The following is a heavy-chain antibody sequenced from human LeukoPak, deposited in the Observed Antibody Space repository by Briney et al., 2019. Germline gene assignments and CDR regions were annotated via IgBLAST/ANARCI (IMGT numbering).Heavy chain of an antibody. CDR3: ARDSLGSWSHRYWFDP. CDR2: INTNTGNP. CDR1: GYTFTSYA. J-gene: IGHJ5*02. Sequence: ASVKVSCKASGYTFTSYAMNWVRQAPGQGLEWMGWINTNTGNPTYAQGFTGRFVFSLDTSVSTAYLQISSLKAEDTAVYYCARDSLGSWSHRYWFDPWGQEPWSPSPQ. V-gene: IGHV7-4-1*02. D-gene: IGHD6-13*01.